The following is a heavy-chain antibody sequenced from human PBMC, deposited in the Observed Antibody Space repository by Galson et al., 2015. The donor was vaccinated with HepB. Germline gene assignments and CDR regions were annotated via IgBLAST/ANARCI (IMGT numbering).Heavy chain of an antibody. V-gene: IGHV2-5*02. D-gene: IGHD4-23*01. CDR2: IYWDDDK. CDR3: AHRRFTDDGGNGGQAFDI. CDR1: GFSLSTTGVG. Sequence: PALVKPTQTLTLTCTFSGFSLSTTGVGVGWIRQPPGRALEWLALIYWDDDKRYSPSLKSRLTIPKDTSTNQVVLTMTNLDPVDTATNYCAHRRFTDDGGNGGQAFDIWGQGTIVTVPS. J-gene: IGHJ3*02.